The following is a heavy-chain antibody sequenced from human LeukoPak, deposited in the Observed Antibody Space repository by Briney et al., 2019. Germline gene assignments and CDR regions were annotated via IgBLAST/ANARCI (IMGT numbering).Heavy chain of an antibody. CDR2: ISAYNGNT. Sequence: GASVKVSCKASGYTFTSYGISWVRQAPGQGLEWMGWISAYNGNTNYAQKLQGRVTITTDTSTSTAYMELRSLRSDDTAVYYCARGGAPKRERHSYYYYYYMDVWGKGTTVTVSS. CDR1: GYTFTSYG. D-gene: IGHD5-12*01. J-gene: IGHJ6*03. V-gene: IGHV1-18*01. CDR3: ARGGAPKRERHSYYYYYYMDV.